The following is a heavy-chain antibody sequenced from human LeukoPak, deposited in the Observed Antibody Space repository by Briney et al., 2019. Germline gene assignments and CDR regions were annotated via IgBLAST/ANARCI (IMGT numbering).Heavy chain of an antibody. D-gene: IGHD4-11*01. V-gene: IGHV4-59*01. Sequence: SETLSLTCTVSGGSISSYYWSWIRQPPGKGLEWIGYIYYSGSTNYNPSLKSRVTISVDTSKNQFSLKQSSVTAADTAGYYCARAQITTSGSNWFDPWGQGTLVTVSS. J-gene: IGHJ5*02. CDR1: GGSISSYY. CDR3: ARAQITTSGSNWFDP. CDR2: IYYSGST.